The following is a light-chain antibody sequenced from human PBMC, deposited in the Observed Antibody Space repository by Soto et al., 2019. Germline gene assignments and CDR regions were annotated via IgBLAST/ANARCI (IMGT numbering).Light chain of an antibody. Sequence: DIQMTQSPSSLSASVGDRVTISCRASQGVSNYLIWYQQRQGRAPKLLIYAASNSVSGVPSRFSGSGSGTNFTLTISSLQPEDFATYYCQQSYRTPHTFGQGTKLETK. CDR1: QGVSNY. CDR2: AAS. CDR3: QQSYRTPHT. J-gene: IGKJ2*01. V-gene: IGKV1-39*01.